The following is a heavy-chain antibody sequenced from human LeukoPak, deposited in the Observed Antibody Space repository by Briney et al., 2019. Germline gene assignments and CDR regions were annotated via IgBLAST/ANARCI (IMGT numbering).Heavy chain of an antibody. D-gene: IGHD6-13*01. J-gene: IGHJ4*02. V-gene: IGHV3-48*01. CDR3: AREIDPRYSSSWYPIDY. CDR2: ISSSSSSTI. Sequence: GGSLRLSCAASGFTFSSYSMNWVRQAPGKGLEWVSYISSSSSSTIYYADSVKGRFTISRDNAKNSLYLQMNSLRAEDTAVYYCAREIDPRYSSSWYPIDYWGQGTLVTVSS. CDR1: GFTFSSYS.